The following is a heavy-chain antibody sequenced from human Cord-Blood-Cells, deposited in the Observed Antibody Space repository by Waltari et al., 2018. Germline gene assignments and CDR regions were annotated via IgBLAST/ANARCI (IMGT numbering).Heavy chain of an antibody. J-gene: IGHJ6*02. Sequence: QVQLQQWGAGLLKPSETLSLTCAVYGGSFSGYYWSWIRQPPGKGLEWIGEINHSGSTNYNPSLKSRVTISVDTSKNQFSLKLSSVTAADTAVYYCARQKGSSWPYYYYGMDVWGQGTTVTVSS. CDR2: INHSGST. D-gene: IGHD6-13*01. CDR1: GGSFSGYY. V-gene: IGHV4-34*01. CDR3: ARQKGSSWPYYYYGMDV.